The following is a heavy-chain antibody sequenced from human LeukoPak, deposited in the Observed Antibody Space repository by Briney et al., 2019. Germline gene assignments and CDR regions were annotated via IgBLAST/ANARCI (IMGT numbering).Heavy chain of an antibody. CDR1: GGSISSSSYY. CDR3: AREGRGKAADAGDRTYCSGGSCYSGHPDNWFDP. J-gene: IGHJ5*02. D-gene: IGHD2-15*01. V-gene: IGHV4-39*07. Sequence: PSETLSLTCTVSGGSISSSSYYWGWIRQPPGKGLEWIGSIYYSGSTNYNPSLKSRVTISVDTSKNQFSLKLSSVTAADTAVYYCAREGRGKAADAGDRTYCSGGSCYSGHPDNWFDPWGQGTLVTVSS. CDR2: IYYSGST.